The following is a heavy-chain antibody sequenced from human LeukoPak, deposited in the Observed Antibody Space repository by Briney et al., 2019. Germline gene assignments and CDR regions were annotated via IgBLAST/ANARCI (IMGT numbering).Heavy chain of an antibody. Sequence: GGSLRLSCAASGFTFSSYGMNWVRQAPGKGLEWVSAISGSGGSTYYADSVKGRFTISRDNSKNTLYLQMNSLRAEDTAVYYCAKGGLNFCDFDYWGQGTLVTV. CDR1: GFTFSSYG. J-gene: IGHJ4*02. CDR2: ISGSGGST. D-gene: IGHD1-20*01. CDR3: AKGGLNFCDFDY. V-gene: IGHV3-23*01.